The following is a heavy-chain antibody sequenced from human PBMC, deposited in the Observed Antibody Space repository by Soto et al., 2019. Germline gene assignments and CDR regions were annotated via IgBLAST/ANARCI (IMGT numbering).Heavy chain of an antibody. D-gene: IGHD3-3*01. CDR1: GYTFTGYY. V-gene: IGHV1-2*02. CDR3: ARDRSRRFLEWLLYYFDY. J-gene: IGHJ4*02. CDR2: INPNSGGT. Sequence: ASVKVSCKASGYTFTGYYMHWVRQAPGQGLEWMGWINPNSGGTNYAQKFQGRVTMTRDTSISTAYMELSRLRSDDTAVYYCARDRSRRFLEWLLYYFDYWGQGTLVTVSS.